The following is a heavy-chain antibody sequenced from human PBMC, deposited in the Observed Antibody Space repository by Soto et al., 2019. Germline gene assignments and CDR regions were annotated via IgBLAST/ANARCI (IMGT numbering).Heavy chain of an antibody. D-gene: IGHD6-19*01. Sequence: SVKVSCKASGGTFSSYAISWVRQAPGQGLEWMGGIIPIFGTANYAQKFQGRVTITADESTSTAYMELRSLRSDDTAVYYCASLFRAVAGTFDYWGQGTLVTVSS. V-gene: IGHV1-69*13. CDR3: ASLFRAVAGTFDY. J-gene: IGHJ4*02. CDR1: GGTFSSYA. CDR2: IIPIFGTA.